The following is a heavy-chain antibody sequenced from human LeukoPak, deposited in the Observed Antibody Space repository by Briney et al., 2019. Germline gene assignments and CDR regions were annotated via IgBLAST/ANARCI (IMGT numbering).Heavy chain of an antibody. CDR1: GGSISSSSYY. CDR2: IYYSGST. D-gene: IGHD1-14*01. CDR3: ARHVGKTAYGMDV. J-gene: IGHJ6*02. V-gene: IGHV4-39*01. Sequence: SETLSLTCTVSGGSISSSSYYWGWIRQPPGKGLEWIGGIYYSGSTYYNPSLKSRATISVDTSKNQFSLKLSSVTAADTAVYYCARHVGKTAYGMDVWGQGTTVTVSS.